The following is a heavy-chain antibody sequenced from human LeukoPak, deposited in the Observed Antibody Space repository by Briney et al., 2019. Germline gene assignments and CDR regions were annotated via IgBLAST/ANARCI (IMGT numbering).Heavy chain of an antibody. J-gene: IGHJ5*01. CDR1: GYTFTGYY. CDR3: ARGYRDSSGPCLDS. D-gene: IGHD3-22*01. Sequence: ASVKVSCKASGYTFTGYYIHWVRQDPGPGLEWMRWINPNSGGTKYAQKFQGRVTMTRDTAISTAHMELNRLTSDDTAVYFCARGYRDSSGPCLDSWGQGTLVTVSS. CDR2: INPNSGGT. V-gene: IGHV1-2*02.